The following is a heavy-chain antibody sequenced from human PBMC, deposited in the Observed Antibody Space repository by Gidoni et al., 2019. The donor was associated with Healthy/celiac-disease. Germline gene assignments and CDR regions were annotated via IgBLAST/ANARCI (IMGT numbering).Heavy chain of an antibody. CDR2: IYYSGST. D-gene: IGHD6-19*01. CDR1: GGSISSYY. J-gene: IGHJ1*01. V-gene: IGHV4-59*01. CDR3: ARDLKYSSGLFQH. Sequence: QVQLQESGPGLVKPSETLSLTCTVSGGSISSYYWSWIRQPPGKGLEWIGYIYYSGSTNYNPSLKSRVTISVDTSKNQFSLKLSSVTAADTAVYYCARDLKYSSGLFQHWGQGTLVTVSS.